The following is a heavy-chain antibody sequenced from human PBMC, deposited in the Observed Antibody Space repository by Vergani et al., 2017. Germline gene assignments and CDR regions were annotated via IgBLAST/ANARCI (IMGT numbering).Heavy chain of an antibody. J-gene: IGHJ2*01. Sequence: EVQLVESGGGLVQPAGSLRLSCAASGFTFSSYWMHWVRQAPGKGLVWVSRINSDGSSTSYADSVKGRFTISRYNAKNTLYLQMNSLRAEDTAVYYCARGGDYGEHFDLWGRGTLVTVSS. V-gene: IGHV3-74*01. D-gene: IGHD4-17*01. CDR2: INSDGSST. CDR1: GFTFSSYW. CDR3: ARGGDYGEHFDL.